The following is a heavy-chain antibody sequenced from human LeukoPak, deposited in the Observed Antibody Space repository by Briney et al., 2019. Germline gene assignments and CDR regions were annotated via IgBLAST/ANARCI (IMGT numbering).Heavy chain of an antibody. CDR1: GGSISSGGYY. J-gene: IGHJ4*02. Sequence: PSQTLSLTCTVSGGSISSGGYYWSWIRQPPGKGLEWIGYIYHSGSTYYNPSLKSRVTISVDRSKNQFSLKLSSVTAADTAVYYCARVGYYYDSSGYQDYWGQGTLVTVSS. D-gene: IGHD3-22*01. CDR2: IYHSGST. V-gene: IGHV4-30-2*01. CDR3: ARVGYYYDSSGYQDY.